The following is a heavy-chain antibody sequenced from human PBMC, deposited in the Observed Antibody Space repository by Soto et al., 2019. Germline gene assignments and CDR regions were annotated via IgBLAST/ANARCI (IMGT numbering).Heavy chain of an antibody. J-gene: IGHJ5*02. CDR2: IRNQSYQETT. CDR3: ARDSYPQLLSRYNWFDP. D-gene: IGHD2-2*01. V-gene: IGHV3-49*04. CDR1: GFPFDDFS. Sequence: GSLILSCTCSGFPFDDFSINWVRQAPGKGLEWVGLIRNQSYQETTEYAAAVKGRFTISRDNSKNTLYLQMNSLRVEDTAVYYCARDSYPQLLSRYNWFDPWGQGTLVTVSS.